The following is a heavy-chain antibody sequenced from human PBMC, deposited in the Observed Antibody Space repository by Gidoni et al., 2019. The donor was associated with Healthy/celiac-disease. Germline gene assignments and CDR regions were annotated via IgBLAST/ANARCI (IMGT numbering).Heavy chain of an antibody. CDR1: GFPFSTYR. D-gene: IGHD2-15*01. J-gene: IGHJ6*03. CDR2: ISSSRSDI. CDR3: ARETEYCSGGSCYFEGVYYYYYYMDV. V-gene: IGHV3-21*01. Sequence: EVQLVESGGGLVKPGGSLRLSCAASGFPFSTYRMNWVRQAPGKGLGWVASISSSRSDIYYADSVKGGFTISRDNAKNSLYLQMNSLRAEDTAVYYCARETEYCSGGSCYFEGVYYYYYYMDVWGKGTTVTVSS.